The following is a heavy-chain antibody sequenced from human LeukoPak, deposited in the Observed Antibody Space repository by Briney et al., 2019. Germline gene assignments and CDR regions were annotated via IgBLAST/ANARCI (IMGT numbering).Heavy chain of an antibody. CDR3: ARDPGGAASENWFDP. J-gene: IGHJ5*02. CDR2: ISSSSSTI. Sequence: GGSLRLSCAASGFTFSSYSMNWVRQGPGKGLEWVSYISSSSSTIYYADSVKGRFTISRDNAKNSLYLQMNSLRAEDTAVYYCARDPGGAASENWFDPWGQGTLVTVSS. CDR1: GFTFSSYS. V-gene: IGHV3-48*01. D-gene: IGHD2-15*01.